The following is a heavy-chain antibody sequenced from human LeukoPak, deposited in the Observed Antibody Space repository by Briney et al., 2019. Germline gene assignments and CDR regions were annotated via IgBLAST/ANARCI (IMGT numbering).Heavy chain of an antibody. CDR1: GGSISSGGYY. V-gene: IGHV4-31*03. Sequence: PSETLSLTCTVSGGSISSGGYYWSWIRQHPGKGLEWIGYIYYSGSTYYNPSLKSRVTISVDTSKNQLSLKLSSVTAADTAVYYCARGQAPYYYDSSGYVDYWGQGTLVTVSS. CDR2: IYYSGST. CDR3: ARGQAPYYYDSSGYVDY. D-gene: IGHD3-22*01. J-gene: IGHJ4*02.